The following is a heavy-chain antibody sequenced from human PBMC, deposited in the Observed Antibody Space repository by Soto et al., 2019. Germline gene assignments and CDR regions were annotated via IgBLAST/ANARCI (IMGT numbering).Heavy chain of an antibody. V-gene: IGHV4-59*01. D-gene: IGHD4-17*01. Sequence: SETLSLTCTVSGSSISPFYWSWIRQPPGKGLEWIGYIYYTGSTNYNPSLKSRVTLSLGTSRNQLSLKLRSVTAADTAAYYCTRVGGYYGDYPNFDYWGPGTLVTVSS. CDR2: IYYTGST. CDR3: TRVGGYYGDYPNFDY. CDR1: GSSISPFY. J-gene: IGHJ4*02.